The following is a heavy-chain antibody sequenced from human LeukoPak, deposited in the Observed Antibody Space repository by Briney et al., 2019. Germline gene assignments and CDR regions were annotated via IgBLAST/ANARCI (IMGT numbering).Heavy chain of an antibody. V-gene: IGHV3-15*01. CDR3: TTDAVIVEVPAANGY. CDR2: IKSKTDGGTT. D-gene: IGHD2-2*01. CDR1: GFTFSNAW. Sequence: PGGSLRLSCAASGFTFSNAWMSWVRQAPGKGLEWVGRIKSKTDGGTTDYAAPVKGRFTISRDDSKNTLYLQMNSLKTEDTAVYYCTTDAVIVEVPAANGYWGQGTLVTVSS. J-gene: IGHJ4*02.